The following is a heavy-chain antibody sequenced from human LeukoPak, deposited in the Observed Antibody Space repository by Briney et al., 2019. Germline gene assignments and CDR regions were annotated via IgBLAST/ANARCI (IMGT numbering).Heavy chain of an antibody. D-gene: IGHD3-22*01. V-gene: IGHV5-51*01. J-gene: IGHJ4*02. CDR2: XYPGDSDT. CDR3: ARHSPKRLGSSGYGLDY. Sequence: XXVEWMGXXYPGDSDTSYSAAFEGQVTISADKSIRTAYLQWSSLKASDTAMYYCARHSPKRLGSSGYGLDYWGQGTLVTVSS.